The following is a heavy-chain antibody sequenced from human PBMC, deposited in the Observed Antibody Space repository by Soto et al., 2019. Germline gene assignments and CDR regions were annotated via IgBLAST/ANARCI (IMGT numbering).Heavy chain of an antibody. CDR2: ISYDGSNK. CDR3: ERDSKGIEYYYGMDV. CDR1: GFTFSSYA. J-gene: IGHJ6*02. D-gene: IGHD2-15*01. Sequence: QVQLVESGGGVVQPGRSLRLSCAASGFTFSSYAMHWVRQAPGKGLEWVAVISYDGSNKYYADSVKGRFTISRDNSKNTLYLQMNSLRAEDTAVYYCERDSKGIEYYYGMDVWGQGTTVTVSS. V-gene: IGHV3-30-3*01.